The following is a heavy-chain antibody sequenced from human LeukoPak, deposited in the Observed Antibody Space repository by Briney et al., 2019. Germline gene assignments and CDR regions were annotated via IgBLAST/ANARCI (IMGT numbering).Heavy chain of an antibody. D-gene: IGHD3-16*01. V-gene: IGHV4-59*01. J-gene: IGHJ4*02. CDR2: FHNSGTS. CDR1: DDSISDYY. Sequence: PSETLSLTCTVSDDSISDYYRGWIRQPPGKGLEWIGYFHNSGTSTCNPSLKSRVTISADTSKNQFSLKLNSLTTADTAVYYCTRGAGWLIDYWGQGIPVTVSS. CDR3: TRGAGWLIDY.